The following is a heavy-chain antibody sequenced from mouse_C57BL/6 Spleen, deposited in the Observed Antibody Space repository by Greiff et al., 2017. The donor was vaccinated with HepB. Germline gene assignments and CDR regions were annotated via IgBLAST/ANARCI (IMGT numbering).Heavy chain of an antibody. CDR1: GFSLTSYG. CDR3: ARKGDYGSSAWFAY. CDR2: IWSGGST. V-gene: IGHV2-2*01. J-gene: IGHJ3*01. Sequence: VQLVESGPGLVQPSQSLSITCTVSGFSLTSYGVHWVRQSPGKGLEWLGVIWSGGSTDYNAAFISRLSISKDNSKSQVFFKMNSLQADDTAIYYCARKGDYGSSAWFAYWGQGTLVTVSA. D-gene: IGHD1-1*01.